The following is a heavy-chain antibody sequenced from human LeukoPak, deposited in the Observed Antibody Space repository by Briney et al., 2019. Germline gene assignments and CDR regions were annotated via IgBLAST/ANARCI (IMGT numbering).Heavy chain of an antibody. CDR1: VYTFTSYD. J-gene: IGHJ4*02. V-gene: IGHV1-8*01. Sequence: ASVKVSCKASVYTFTSYDINWVRQAPGQGREWRGWMNPNSGNTDYAQKFQGRITMTRNTSTSTAYMELSSLRSEDTAVYYCARGDSRPKRWRWQQLTIDWGQGTLVTVSS. D-gene: IGHD2-21*01. CDR3: ARGDSRPKRWRWQQLTID. CDR2: MNPNSGNT.